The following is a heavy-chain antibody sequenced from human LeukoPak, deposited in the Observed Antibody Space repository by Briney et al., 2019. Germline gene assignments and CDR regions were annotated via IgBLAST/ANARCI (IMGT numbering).Heavy chain of an antibody. Sequence: GASLRLSCAASGFTFSSYAMSWVRQAPGKGLEWVSAIGGSGGSTYYADSVKGRFTISRDNSKNTLYLQMNSLRAEDTAVYYCAKRVWFGESKYYFDYWGQGTLVTVSS. CDR3: AKRVWFGESKYYFDY. J-gene: IGHJ4*02. CDR1: GFTFSSYA. D-gene: IGHD3-10*01. V-gene: IGHV3-23*01. CDR2: IGGSGGST.